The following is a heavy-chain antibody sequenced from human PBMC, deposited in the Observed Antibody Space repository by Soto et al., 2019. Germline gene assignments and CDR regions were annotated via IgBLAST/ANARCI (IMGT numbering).Heavy chain of an antibody. CDR3: ARVGAIAPAEGDY. D-gene: IGHD6-13*01. CDR2: ISGYNNNK. CDR1: GYTFTSYG. Sequence: QIQLVQSGTEVREPGASVKVSCQASGYTFTSYGIIWVRQAPGQGLELMGWISGYNNNKNYAQKYQARVTMTTDTSTRTAYMELRSLRSDDTAAYYCARVGAIAPAEGDYWGQGTLVTVSS. V-gene: IGHV1-18*01. J-gene: IGHJ4*02.